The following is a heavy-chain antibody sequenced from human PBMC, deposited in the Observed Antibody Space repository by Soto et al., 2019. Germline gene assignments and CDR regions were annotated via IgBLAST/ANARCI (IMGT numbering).Heavy chain of an antibody. J-gene: IGHJ4*02. CDR1: GFTFSSSA. V-gene: IGHV3-30-3*01. CDR3: AREGGSYCFDY. CDR2: ISYDGANK. Sequence: ESGGGVVQPGRSLRLSCAASGFTFSSSAVHWVRQAPGKGLEWVAVISYDGANKYYADSVKGRFTISRDNSKNTLYLQMNSLTVEDTAVYYCAREGGSYCFDYWGQGTLVTVSS. D-gene: IGHD1-26*01.